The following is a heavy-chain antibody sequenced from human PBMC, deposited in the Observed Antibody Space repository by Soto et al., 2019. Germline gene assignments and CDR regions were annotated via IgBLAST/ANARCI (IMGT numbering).Heavy chain of an antibody. CDR3: ARRGHSYGWERYFDY. D-gene: IGHD5-18*01. V-gene: IGHV4-39*01. Sequence: PSETLSLTCTVSGGSISSSSYYWGWIHQPPGKGLEWIGSIYYSGSTYYNPSLKSRVTISVDTSKNQFSLKLSSVTAADTAVYYCARRGHSYGWERYFDYWGQGTLVTVSS. CDR1: GGSISSSSYY. CDR2: IYYSGST. J-gene: IGHJ4*02.